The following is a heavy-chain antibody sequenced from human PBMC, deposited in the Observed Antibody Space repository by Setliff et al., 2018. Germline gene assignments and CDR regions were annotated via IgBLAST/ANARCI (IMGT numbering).Heavy chain of an antibody. Sequence: SETLSLTCTVSSGSINSYYWGWVRQSPGKGLEWIGFVHFGGDTNYNPSLKSRVTMSADTSNNQFSLNLRSVTAADTAVYFCARQPSSGAYYNPRPYYFDSWGQGTLVAV. CDR3: ARQPSSGAYYNPRPYYFDS. CDR1: SGSINSYY. V-gene: IGHV4-59*01. D-gene: IGHD3-10*01. CDR2: VHFGGDT. J-gene: IGHJ4*02.